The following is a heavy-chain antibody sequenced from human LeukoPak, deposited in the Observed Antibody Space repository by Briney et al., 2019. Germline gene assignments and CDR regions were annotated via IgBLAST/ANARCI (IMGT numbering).Heavy chain of an antibody. CDR3: ARSWGTSAGYFDY. Sequence: PSETLSLTCTVSGGSISSGDYHWTWIRQHPGKGLEWIGYIYYSGSTYYNPSLKNRVTISVDTSKNQFSLKLSSVTAADTAVYYCARSWGTSAGYFDYWGQGTLVTVSS. CDR1: GGSISSGDYH. V-gene: IGHV4-31*03. CDR2: IYYSGST. J-gene: IGHJ4*02. D-gene: IGHD2-15*01.